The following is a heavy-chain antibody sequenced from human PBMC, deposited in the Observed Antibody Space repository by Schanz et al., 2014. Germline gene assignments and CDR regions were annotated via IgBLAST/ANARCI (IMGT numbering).Heavy chain of an antibody. Sequence: QVQLVQSWAEVKKPGASMKVSCKASGYTFTTYYMLWVRQAPGQGLEWMGRIIPILGIANYAQKFQGRVTITADRSTSTAYMELSSLRSEDTAVYYCARGYGDSPTDFWGQGTLVTVSS. CDR1: GYTFTTYY. CDR2: IIPILGIA. CDR3: ARGYGDSPTDF. D-gene: IGHD4-17*01. J-gene: IGHJ4*02. V-gene: IGHV1-69*04.